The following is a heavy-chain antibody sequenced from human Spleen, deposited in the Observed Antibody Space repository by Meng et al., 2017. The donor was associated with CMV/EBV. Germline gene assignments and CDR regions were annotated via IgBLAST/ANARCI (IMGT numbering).Heavy chain of an antibody. CDR2: IIPIFGKG. D-gene: IGHD6-13*01. J-gene: IGHJ6*02. V-gene: IGHV1-69*13. CDR3: ASRGAAPDSGGAYYYYGMDV. Sequence: SVKVSCKASGGTFSRDAISWVRQAPGEGLEWMGGIIPIFGKGNYARRFQGRVTISADESTSTAYMELRSLTSEDTAVYYCASRGAAPDSGGAYYYYGMDVWGQGTTVTVSS. CDR1: GGTFSRDA.